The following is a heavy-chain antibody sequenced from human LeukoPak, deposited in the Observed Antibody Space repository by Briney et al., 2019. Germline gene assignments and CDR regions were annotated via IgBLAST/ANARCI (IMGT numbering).Heavy chain of an antibody. CDR1: GFTFSNYG. D-gene: IGHD2-8*01. CDR2: IRPNDGTT. Sequence: GSLRLSCEASGFTFSNYGMNWVRQAPGKGLEWVSYIRPNDGTTHYADSVKGRFTISRDNAKNSLSLQMTSLRVDDSAVYYCVRGQTNLDNWFDSWGQGTLVIVSS. CDR3: VRGQTNLDNWFDS. J-gene: IGHJ5*01. V-gene: IGHV3-48*01.